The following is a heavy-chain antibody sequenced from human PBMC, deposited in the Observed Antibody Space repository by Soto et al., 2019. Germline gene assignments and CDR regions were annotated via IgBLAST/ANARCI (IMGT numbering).Heavy chain of an antibody. CDR1: NGSLNGYY. V-gene: IGHV4-34*01. CDR3: ARGVGCTSGFSVY. J-gene: IGHJ4*02. D-gene: IGHD5-18*01. Sequence: QVQLQQWGAGLLKPSETLSLTCAVHNGSLNGYYWNWIRQPPGKGLEWIGEINHSGTTYFNPSLKSRVTISVDTSKNQVSLTLKSVTAADTAVYFCARGVGCTSGFSVYWGQGTWVTVSS. CDR2: INHSGTT.